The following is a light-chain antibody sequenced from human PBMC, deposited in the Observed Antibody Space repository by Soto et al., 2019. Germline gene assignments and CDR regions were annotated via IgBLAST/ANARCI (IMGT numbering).Light chain of an antibody. CDR3: TSSTSDSLYV. J-gene: IGLJ1*01. V-gene: IGLV2-14*01. CDR1: SSDVGGSKY. Sequence: QSALTQPASVSGSPGQSITISCTGTSSDVGGSKYVSWYQQYPGKVPKLLINKVSNRPSGVSNRFSGSKSGNTASLTISELLAEDEADYFCTSSTSDSLYVFGSGTKLTVL. CDR2: KVS.